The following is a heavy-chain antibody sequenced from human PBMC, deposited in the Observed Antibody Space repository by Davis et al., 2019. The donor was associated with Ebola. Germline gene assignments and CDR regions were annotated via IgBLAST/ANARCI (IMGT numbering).Heavy chain of an antibody. Sequence: MPSETLSLTCTVSGGSISSYYWSWIRQSPGKGLEWIGYIYYSGSTNYNPSLKSRVTISVDRSKNHFSLKLTSVTAADTAVYYCARTGDRIRLWFDSWGQGTLVTVSS. CDR3: ARTGDRIRLWFDS. CDR2: IYYSGST. J-gene: IGHJ5*01. CDR1: GGSISSYY. D-gene: IGHD5-18*01. V-gene: IGHV4-59*08.